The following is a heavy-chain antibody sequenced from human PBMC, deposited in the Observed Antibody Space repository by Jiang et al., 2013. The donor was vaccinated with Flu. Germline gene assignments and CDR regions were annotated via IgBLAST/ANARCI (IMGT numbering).Heavy chain of an antibody. J-gene: IGHJ3*02. CDR2: TYYRSKWYN. D-gene: IGHD6-19*01. V-gene: IGHV6-1*01. Sequence: QTLSLTCAISGDGVSSNSAAWNWIRQSPSRGLEWLGRTYYRSKWYNDYAVSVKSRITINPDTSKNQFSLQLNSVTPEDTAVYYCARAPLPFSSGWTRGDAFDIWGQGTMVTVSS. CDR1: GDGVSSNSAA. CDR3: ARAPLPFSSGWTRGDAFDI.